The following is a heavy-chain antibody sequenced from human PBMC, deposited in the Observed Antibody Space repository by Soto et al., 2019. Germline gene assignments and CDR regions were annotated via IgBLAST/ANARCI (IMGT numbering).Heavy chain of an antibody. Sequence: VAVIWYDGSNKYYADSVKGRFTISRDNSKNTLYLQMNSLRAEDTAVYYCAREHGDYGFDYWGQGTLVTVSS. CDR2: IWYDGSNK. D-gene: IGHD4-17*01. CDR3: AREHGDYGFDY. J-gene: IGHJ4*02. V-gene: IGHV3-33*01.